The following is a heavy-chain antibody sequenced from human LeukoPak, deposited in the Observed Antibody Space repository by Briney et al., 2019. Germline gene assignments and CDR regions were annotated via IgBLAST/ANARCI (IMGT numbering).Heavy chain of an antibody. CDR2: ISAQHGQT. Sequence: PSVKVSCKTSGYSENFYGITWVRQVAGQGLEWMGWISAQHGQTEYAPNSQDRVTMTTDTYTNTAYMELRSLRSDDTAVYYCARGGIISPNYDILTGYYFGYWGQGTLLTVSS. V-gene: IGHV1-18*01. D-gene: IGHD3-9*01. CDR1: GYSENFYG. J-gene: IGHJ4*02. CDR3: ARGGIISPNYDILTGYYFGY.